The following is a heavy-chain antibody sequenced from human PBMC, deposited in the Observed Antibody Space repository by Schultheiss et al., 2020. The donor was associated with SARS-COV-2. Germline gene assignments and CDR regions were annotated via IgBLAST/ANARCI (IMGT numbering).Heavy chain of an antibody. CDR3: ARSTAAAGTGWFDP. Sequence: GGSLRLTCAASGFTFGSFAMSWVRQAPGKGLEWVAVISYDGSNKYYADSVKGRFTISRDNSKNTLYLQMNSLRAEDTAVYYCARSTAAAGTGWFDPWGQGTLVTVSS. J-gene: IGHJ5*02. V-gene: IGHV3-30*03. D-gene: IGHD6-13*01. CDR1: GFTFGSFA. CDR2: ISYDGSNK.